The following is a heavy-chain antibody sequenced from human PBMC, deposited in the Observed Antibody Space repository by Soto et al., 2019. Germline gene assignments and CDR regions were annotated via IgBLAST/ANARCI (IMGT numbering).Heavy chain of an antibody. CDR1: GFTFSNAW. Sequence: GGSLRLSCAASGFTFSNAWMSWVRQAPGKGLEWVGRIKSKTDGGTTDYAAPVKGRFTISRDDSKNTLYLQMNSLKTEDTAVYYCTTDPSADLIVVIDYWGQGTLVTVSS. V-gene: IGHV3-15*01. J-gene: IGHJ4*02. CDR3: TTDPSADLIVVIDY. D-gene: IGHD2-21*01. CDR2: IKSKTDGGTT.